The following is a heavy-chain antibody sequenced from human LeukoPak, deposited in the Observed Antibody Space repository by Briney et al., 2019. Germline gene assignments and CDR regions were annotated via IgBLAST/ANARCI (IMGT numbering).Heavy chain of an antibody. CDR2: IYYSGNT. CDR1: GGSISSYY. Sequence: PSETLSLTCTVSGGSISSYYWSWIRQPPGKGLEWIGYIYYSGNTNYNPSLNTRVTISVDTSKNQFSLNLRSVTAADTAVYYCAGLHFAAAEEFDPWGQGTLVTVSS. CDR3: AGLHFAAAEEFDP. D-gene: IGHD6-13*01. V-gene: IGHV4-59*08. J-gene: IGHJ5*02.